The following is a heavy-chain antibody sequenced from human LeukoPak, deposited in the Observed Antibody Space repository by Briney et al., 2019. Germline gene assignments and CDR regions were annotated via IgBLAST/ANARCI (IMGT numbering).Heavy chain of an antibody. CDR2: ISAYNGNT. CDR3: ARAFWGLYYDFWSGYYRGFDY. Sequence: EASVKVSCKASGYTFTSYGISWVRQAPGQGLEWMGWISAYNGNTNYAQKLQGRVTMTTDTSTSTAYMELRSLRSDDTAVYYCARAFWGLYYDFWSGYYRGFDYWGQGTLVTVSS. D-gene: IGHD3-3*01. J-gene: IGHJ4*02. V-gene: IGHV1-18*01. CDR1: GYTFTSYG.